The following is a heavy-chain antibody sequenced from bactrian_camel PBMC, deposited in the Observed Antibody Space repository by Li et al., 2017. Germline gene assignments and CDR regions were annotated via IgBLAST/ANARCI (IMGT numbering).Heavy chain of an antibody. CDR2: IWDGGTKT. V-gene: IGHV3-2*01. Sequence: VQLVESGGGSVQAGGSLRLSCTASGLSNYMNWVRQAPGKGLEWVSGIWDGGTKTQYADSVKGRFTISKDSATNTLYLQMNSLKPEDTAVYYCAALPAPFRSVLITTRPEAFGYWGQGTQVTVS. D-gene: IGHD1*01. CDR1: GLSNY. J-gene: IGHJ6*01. CDR3: AALPAPFRSVLITTRPEAFGY.